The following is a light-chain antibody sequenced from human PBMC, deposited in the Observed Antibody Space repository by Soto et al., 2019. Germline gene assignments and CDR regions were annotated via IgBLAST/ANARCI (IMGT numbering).Light chain of an antibody. CDR2: DVS. Sequence: QSALTQPRSVSGSPGQSVTISCTGTSSDVGGYNYVSWYQQHPGKAPKLMIYDVSQRPSGVPDRFSGSKSGNTASLTVSGLQAEDEADYYCCSYAGSYTWVFGGGTNSPS. J-gene: IGLJ2*01. V-gene: IGLV2-11*01. CDR1: SSDVGGYNY. CDR3: CSYAGSYTWV.